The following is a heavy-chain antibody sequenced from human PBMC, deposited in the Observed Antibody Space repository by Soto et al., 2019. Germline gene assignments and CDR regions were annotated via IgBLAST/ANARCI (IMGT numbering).Heavy chain of an antibody. J-gene: IGHJ4*02. CDR2: IYYSGST. CDR3: PRDLGYYDSDGYLDY. D-gene: IGHD3-22*01. Sequence: SETLSLTCTVSGGSVSSGSYYWSWIRQPPGKGLEWIGYIYYSGSTNYNPSLKSRVTISVDTSKNQFSLKLSSVTAADTAVYYCPRDLGYYDSDGYLDYWGQGTLVTVSS. CDR1: GGSVSSGSYY. V-gene: IGHV4-61*01.